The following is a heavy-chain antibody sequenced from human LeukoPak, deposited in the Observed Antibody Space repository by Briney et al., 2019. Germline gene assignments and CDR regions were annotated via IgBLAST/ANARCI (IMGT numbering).Heavy chain of an antibody. CDR2: IDQDGSVR. J-gene: IGHJ4*02. CDR3: ARDRGTSRFEL. D-gene: IGHD1-7*01. V-gene: IGHV3-7*01. CDR1: GFSFRTYW. Sequence: PGGSLRLSCSASGFSFRTYWMSWVRQTPETGLEFVANIDQDGSVRNYMDSLRGRSTISRDNAKKPMYLATDNLGVDDTAVYHCARDRGTSRFELWGRGALVTVSS.